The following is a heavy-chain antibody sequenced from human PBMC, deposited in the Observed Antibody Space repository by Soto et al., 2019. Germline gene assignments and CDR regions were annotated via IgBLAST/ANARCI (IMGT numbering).Heavy chain of an antibody. V-gene: IGHV3-30*18. CDR2: ISYDGSNK. J-gene: IGHJ4*02. Sequence: ESGGGVVQPGRSLRLSCAASGFTFSSYGMHWVRQAPGKGLEWVAVISYDGSNKYYADSVKGRFTISRDNSKNTLYLQMNSLRAEDTAVYYCAKVGGGGDDFWSGYLTYYFDYWGQGTLVTVSS. CDR3: AKVGGGGDDFWSGYLTYYFDY. D-gene: IGHD3-3*01. CDR1: GFTFSSYG.